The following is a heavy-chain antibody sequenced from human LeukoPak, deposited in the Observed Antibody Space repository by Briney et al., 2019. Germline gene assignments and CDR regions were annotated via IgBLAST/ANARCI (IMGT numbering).Heavy chain of an antibody. Sequence: SETLSLTCTVSGGSISSSSYYWGWIRQPPGKGLDWIGIINYRGNTYYNPSLKSRVTISVDTSKNQFSLKLSSVTAADTAVYYCARDKRRYYDSSGYYTWGQGTLVTVSS. V-gene: IGHV4-39*02. CDR3: ARDKRRYYDSSGYYT. CDR1: GGSISSSSYY. D-gene: IGHD3-22*01. CDR2: INYRGNT. J-gene: IGHJ5*02.